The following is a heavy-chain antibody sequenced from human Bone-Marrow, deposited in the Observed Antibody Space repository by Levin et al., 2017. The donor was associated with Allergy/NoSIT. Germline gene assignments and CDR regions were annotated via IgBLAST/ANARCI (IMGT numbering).Heavy chain of an antibody. CDR2: IKQDGSEK. CDR3: ARQYCSGGRCYATFDY. CDR1: GFTFSSYW. D-gene: IGHD2-15*01. V-gene: IGHV3-7*01. J-gene: IGHJ4*02. Sequence: GGSLRLSCAVSGFTFSSYWMTWVRQAPGKGLEWVANIKQDGSEKYYVDSVKGRFTISRDNAKNSLYLQMNSLRAEDTAVYYCARQYCSGGRCYATFDYWGQGTLVTVSS.